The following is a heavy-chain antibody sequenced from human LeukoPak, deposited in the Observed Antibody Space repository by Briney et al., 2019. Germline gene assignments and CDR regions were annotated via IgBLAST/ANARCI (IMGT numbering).Heavy chain of an antibody. CDR1: GFSLSTSGVG. J-gene: IGHJ4*02. Sequence: SGPALVKPTQTLTLTCTFSGFSLSTSGVGVGWIRQPPGKALEWLALIYWDDDKRYSPSLKSRLTITKDTSKNQVVLTMTNMDPVDTATYYCAHVPVAGYCSSTSCSYFDYWGQGTLVTVSS. D-gene: IGHD2-2*01. CDR2: IYWDDDK. CDR3: AHVPVAGYCSSTSCSYFDY. V-gene: IGHV2-5*02.